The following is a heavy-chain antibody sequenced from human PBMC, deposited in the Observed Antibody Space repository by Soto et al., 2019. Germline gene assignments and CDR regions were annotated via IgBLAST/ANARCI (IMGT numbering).Heavy chain of an antibody. Sequence: EVQLLESGGGLVQPGGSLRLSCAASGFIFSSYAMSWVRQAPGKGLEWVSAMSGSGDNAYYADSVKGRFTIARGNSKNLLTLQMKSLRAEDTAIYYCARFFAAGTRGYLDSRGQGTLVTVSS. V-gene: IGHV3-23*01. J-gene: IGHJ4*02. CDR2: MSGSGDNA. CDR1: GFIFSSYA. CDR3: ARFFAAGTRGYLDS. D-gene: IGHD3-3*01.